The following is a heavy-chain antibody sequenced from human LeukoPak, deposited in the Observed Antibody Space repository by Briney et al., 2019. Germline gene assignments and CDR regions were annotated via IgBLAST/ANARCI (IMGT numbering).Heavy chain of an antibody. J-gene: IGHJ4*02. CDR1: GFTFSNYD. D-gene: IGHD1-26*01. V-gene: IGHV3-13*04. Sequence: GGSLRLSCAASGFTFSNYDMHWVRQTIGKGLEWVSIIGFAGDTYYPGSVRGRFTISRENAKNSLYLQVNSLRVEDTALYFCARGADAAYDYWGQGTLVTVSS. CDR3: ARGADAAYDY. CDR2: IGFAGDT.